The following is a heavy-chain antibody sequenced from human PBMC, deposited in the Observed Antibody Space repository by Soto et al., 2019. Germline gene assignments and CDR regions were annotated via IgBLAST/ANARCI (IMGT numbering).Heavy chain of an antibody. V-gene: IGHV3-21*01. Sequence: GGAQRVFCAGPGLNCTAYNMNWVRQAPGKGLEWGSSIISTGRYISYGDSVRGRITVSRDNGKNSLFLQMNNLGAEDTAVYYCAREKCSSNNCYLVGYYGLDVWGQGTTVTVSS. D-gene: IGHD2-2*01. CDR2: IISTGRYI. CDR3: AREKCSSNNCYLVGYYGLDV. CDR1: GLNCTAYN. J-gene: IGHJ6*02.